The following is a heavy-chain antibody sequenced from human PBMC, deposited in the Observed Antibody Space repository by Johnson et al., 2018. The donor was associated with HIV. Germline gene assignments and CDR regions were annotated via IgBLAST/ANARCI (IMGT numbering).Heavy chain of an antibody. Sequence: QMQLVESGGGVVQPGRSLRLSCAASGFTFSSYAMHWVRQAPGKGPEWVAVISFDGSDKYYADSVKGRFTISRENAKNSLYLQMNSLRAGDTAVYYCAREGEDAFDIWGQGTMVTVSS. CDR1: GFTFSSYA. J-gene: IGHJ3*02. V-gene: IGHV3-33*08. D-gene: IGHD2-21*01. CDR2: ISFDGSDK. CDR3: AREGEDAFDI.